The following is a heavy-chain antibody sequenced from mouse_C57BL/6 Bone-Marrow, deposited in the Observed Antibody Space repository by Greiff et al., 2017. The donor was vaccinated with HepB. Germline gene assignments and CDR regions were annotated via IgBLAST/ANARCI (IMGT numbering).Heavy chain of an antibody. D-gene: IGHD2-5*01. V-gene: IGHV1-69*01. CDR2: IDPSDSYT. CDR1: GYTFTSYW. J-gene: IGHJ1*03. CDR3: ARDYSNYVPDWYVDV. Sequence: VQLQQPGAELVMPGASVKLSCKASGYTFTSYWMHWVKQRPGQGLEWIGEIDPSDSYTNYNQKFKGKSTLTVDKSSSTAYMQLSSLTSEDSAVYYCARDYSNYVPDWYVDVWGTGTTVTVSS.